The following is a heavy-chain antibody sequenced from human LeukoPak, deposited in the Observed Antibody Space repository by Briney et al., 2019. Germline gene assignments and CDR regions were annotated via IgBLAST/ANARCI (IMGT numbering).Heavy chain of an antibody. Sequence: PGGSLRLSCAASGFTFSSYSMNWVRQAPGKGLEWVSYISSSSSTIYYADSVKGRFTISRDNAKNSLYLQMNSLRAEDTAVYYCARVLLSYYDGSDYPHFDYWGQGTLVTVSS. J-gene: IGHJ4*02. CDR1: GFTFSSYS. CDR3: ARVLLSYYDGSDYPHFDY. V-gene: IGHV3-48*04. D-gene: IGHD3-22*01. CDR2: ISSSSSTI.